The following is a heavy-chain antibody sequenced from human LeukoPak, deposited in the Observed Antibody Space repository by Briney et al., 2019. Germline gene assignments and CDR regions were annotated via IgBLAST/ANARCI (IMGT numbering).Heavy chain of an antibody. D-gene: IGHD6-19*01. V-gene: IGHV3-23*01. CDR2: ISGSGGST. Sequence: GGSLRLSCAASGFTFSSYAMSWVRQAPGKGLEWVSAISGSGGSTYYADSVKGRFTISRDNSKNTLYLQMNSLRAEDTAVYYCAPPPRRQWLVEPPFDYRGQGTLVTVSS. CDR1: GFTFSSYA. CDR3: APPPRRQWLVEPPFDY. J-gene: IGHJ4*02.